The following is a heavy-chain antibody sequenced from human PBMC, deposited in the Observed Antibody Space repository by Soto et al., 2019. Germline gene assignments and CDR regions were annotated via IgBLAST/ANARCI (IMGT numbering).Heavy chain of an antibody. CDR1: GFTFSSYA. D-gene: IGHD2-2*01. V-gene: IGHV3-30-3*01. J-gene: IGHJ6*02. CDR2: ISYDGSNK. Sequence: GGSLRLSCAASGFTFSSYAMHWVRQAPGKGLEWVAVISYDGSNKYYADSVKGRFTISRDNSKNTLYLQMNSLRAEDTAVYYCARDLVVVVPAAIRQTYYYYGMDVWGQGTTVTVSS. CDR3: ARDLVVVVPAAIRQTYYYYGMDV.